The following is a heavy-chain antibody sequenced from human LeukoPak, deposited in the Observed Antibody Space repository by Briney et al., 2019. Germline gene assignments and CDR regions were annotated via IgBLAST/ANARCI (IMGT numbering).Heavy chain of an antibody. CDR3: ARLVAGKLTTVTTTYYFDY. CDR1: GGSFSGYY. J-gene: IGHJ4*02. Sequence: SETLSLTCAVYGGSFSGYYWSWIRQPPGKGLEWIGEINHSGSTNYNPSPKSRVTISVDTSKNQFSLKLSSVTAADTAVYYCARLVAGKLTTVTTTYYFDYWGQGTLVTVSS. D-gene: IGHD4-17*01. CDR2: INHSGST. V-gene: IGHV4-34*01.